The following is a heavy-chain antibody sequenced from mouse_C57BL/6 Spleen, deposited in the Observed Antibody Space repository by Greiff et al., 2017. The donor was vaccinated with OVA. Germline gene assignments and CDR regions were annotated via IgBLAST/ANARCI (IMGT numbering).Heavy chain of an antibody. Sequence: QVQLQQPGAELVMPGASVKLSCKASGYTFTSYWMHWVKQRPGQGLEWIGEIDPSDSYTNYNQKFKGKSTLTVDKSSSTAYMQLSSLTSEDSAVYYCARVGLYYGNSYAMDDWGQGTSVTVSS. CDR1: GYTFTSYW. J-gene: IGHJ4*01. CDR2: IDPSDSYT. V-gene: IGHV1-69*01. CDR3: ARVGLYYGNSYAMDD. D-gene: IGHD2-1*01.